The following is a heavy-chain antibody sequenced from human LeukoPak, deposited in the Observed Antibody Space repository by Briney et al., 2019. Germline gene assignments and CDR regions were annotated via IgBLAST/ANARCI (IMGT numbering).Heavy chain of an antibody. D-gene: IGHD3-22*01. Sequence: PGGSLRLSCAASGFTFSSYGMHWVRQAPGKWLEWVAVIWYDGSNKYYADSVKGRFTISRDNSKNTLYLQMNSLRAEDTAVYYCAKTYDSSGYGRAGIDYWGQGTLVTVSS. CDR1: GFTFSSYG. CDR2: IWYDGSNK. J-gene: IGHJ4*02. V-gene: IGHV3-33*06. CDR3: AKTYDSSGYGRAGIDY.